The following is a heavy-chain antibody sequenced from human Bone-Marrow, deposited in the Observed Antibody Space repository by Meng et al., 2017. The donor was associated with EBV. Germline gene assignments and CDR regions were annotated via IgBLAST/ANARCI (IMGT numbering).Heavy chain of an antibody. Sequence: QVQGPRVGARSLNLSLTLSVSCAAYSGGCCDWTWSCHHQPTGKELVWIGEINHSSCTNYSLYLKSRVTISVDTTKYQFSLKLVSVTAADTSVYDCARSGKGYFGHWGRGTLVTVSS. CDR2: INHSSCT. CDR3: ARSGKGYFGH. CDR1: SGGCCDWT. V-gene: IGHV4-34*02. D-gene: IGHD3-10*01. J-gene: IGHJ2*01.